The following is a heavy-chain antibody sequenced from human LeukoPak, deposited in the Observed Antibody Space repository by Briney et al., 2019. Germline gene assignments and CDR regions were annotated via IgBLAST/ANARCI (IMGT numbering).Heavy chain of an antibody. J-gene: IGHJ5*02. Sequence: ASVKVSCKASGYTFTGYYMHWVRQAPGQGLEWMGWINPNSGGTNYAQKFQGRVTMTRDTSISTAYMELSRLRSDDTAVYYCARESGKRDSSSWLALCCWFDPWGQGTLVTVSS. CDR1: GYTFTGYY. D-gene: IGHD6-13*01. CDR2: INPNSGGT. V-gene: IGHV1-2*02. CDR3: ARESGKRDSSSWLALCCWFDP.